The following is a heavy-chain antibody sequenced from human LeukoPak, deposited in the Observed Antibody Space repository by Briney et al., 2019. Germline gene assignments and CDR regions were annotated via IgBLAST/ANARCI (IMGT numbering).Heavy chain of an antibody. V-gene: IGHV4-4*07. CDR1: GGSISSYY. Sequence: PSGTLSLTCTVSGGSISSYYWSWIRQPAGKGLEWIGRIYTSGSTNYNPSLKSRVTMSVDTSKNQFSLKLSSVTAADTAVYYCARGKGSGWTAIYYYYGMDVWGQGTTVTVSS. CDR3: ARGKGSGWTAIYYYYGMDV. J-gene: IGHJ6*02. CDR2: IYTSGST. D-gene: IGHD6-19*01.